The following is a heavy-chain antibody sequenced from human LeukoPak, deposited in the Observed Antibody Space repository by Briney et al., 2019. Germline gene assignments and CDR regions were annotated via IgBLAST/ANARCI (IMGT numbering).Heavy chain of an antibody. J-gene: IGHJ4*02. V-gene: IGHV1-18*01. CDR3: GFIPLVFGDIVATRWQADY. D-gene: IGHD5-12*01. Sequence: GASVKVSCKASGYTFTSYGISWVRQAPGQGLEWMGWISAYNGNTNYAQKLQGRVTMTTDTSTSTAYMELRSLRSDDTAVYYCGFIPLVFGDIVATRWQADYWGQGTLVTVSS. CDR2: ISAYNGNT. CDR1: GYTFTSYG.